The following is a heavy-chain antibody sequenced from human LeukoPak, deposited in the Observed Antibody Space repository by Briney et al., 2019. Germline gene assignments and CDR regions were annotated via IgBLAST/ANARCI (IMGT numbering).Heavy chain of an antibody. CDR1: GYTFTGYY. Sequence: ASVKVSCKASGYTFTGYYMHWVRQAPGQGLEWMGWINPNSGGTNYAQKFQGRVTMTRDTSISTAYRELRRLRSDDTAVYYCARVAAAGPSSFDYWGQGTLVTVSS. V-gene: IGHV1-2*02. D-gene: IGHD6-13*01. J-gene: IGHJ4*02. CDR2: INPNSGGT. CDR3: ARVAAAGPSSFDY.